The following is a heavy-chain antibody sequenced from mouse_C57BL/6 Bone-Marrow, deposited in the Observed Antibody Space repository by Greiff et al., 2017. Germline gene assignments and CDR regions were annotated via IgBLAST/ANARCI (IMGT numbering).Heavy chain of an antibody. Sequence: EVKLVESGGGLVQPGGSLKLSCAASGFTFSDYYMYWVRQTPEKRLEWVACISNCDGSTYYPDTVKGRFTISSDNAKNTLYLQMSRLKSEDTAMYYCARVVATTHWYSDVWGTGTTVTVSS. J-gene: IGHJ1*03. CDR1: GFTFSDYY. CDR2: ISNCDGST. CDR3: ARVVATTHWYSDV. D-gene: IGHD1-1*01. V-gene: IGHV5-12*01.